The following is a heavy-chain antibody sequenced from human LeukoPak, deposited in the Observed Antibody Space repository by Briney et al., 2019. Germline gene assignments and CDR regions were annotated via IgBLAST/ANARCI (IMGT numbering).Heavy chain of an antibody. V-gene: IGHV3-21*04. CDR3: AKDRGSGSYYQERPFDY. D-gene: IGHD3-10*01. J-gene: IGHJ4*02. Sequence: GGSLRLSCAASGFTFSSYSMNWVRQAPGKGLEWVSSISSSSSYIYYADSVKGRFTISRDNSKNTLYLQMNSLRAEDTAVYYCAKDRGSGSYYQERPFDYWGQGTLVTVSS. CDR1: GFTFSSYS. CDR2: ISSSSSYI.